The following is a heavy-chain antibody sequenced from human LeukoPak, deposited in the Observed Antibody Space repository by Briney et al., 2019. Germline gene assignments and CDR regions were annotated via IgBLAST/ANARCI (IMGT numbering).Heavy chain of an antibody. D-gene: IGHD3-3*01. CDR2: INPNSGGT. J-gene: IGHJ4*02. Sequence: MGRINPNSGGTNYAQKFQGRVTMTRDTSISTAYMELSRLRSDDTAVYYCARAAGRDGDFDYWGQGTLVTVSS. V-gene: IGHV1-2*06. CDR3: ARAAGRDGDFDY.